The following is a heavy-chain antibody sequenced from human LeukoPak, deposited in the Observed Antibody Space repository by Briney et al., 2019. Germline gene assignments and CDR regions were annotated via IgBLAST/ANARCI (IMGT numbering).Heavy chain of an antibody. CDR2: INSDGSST. CDR3: ARETPPSYYDSSRTAFDI. D-gene: IGHD3-22*01. V-gene: IGHV3-74*01. Sequence: GGSLRLSCAASGFTFSSYWMHWVRQAPGKGLVWVSRINSDGSSTSYADSVKGRFTISRDNAKNTLYLQMNSLRAEDTAVYYCARETPPSYYDSSRTAFDIWGQGTMVTVSS. CDR1: GFTFSSYW. J-gene: IGHJ3*02.